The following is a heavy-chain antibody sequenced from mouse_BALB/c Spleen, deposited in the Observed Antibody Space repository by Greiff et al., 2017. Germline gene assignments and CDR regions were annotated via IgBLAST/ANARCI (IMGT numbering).Heavy chain of an antibody. CDR3: ARKDYGNYGWPGFAY. V-gene: IGHV1-9*01. J-gene: IGHJ3*01. D-gene: IGHD2-1*01. CDR1: GYTFSSYW. Sequence: VQLQQSGAELMKPGASVKISCKATGYTFSSYWIEWVKQRPGHGLEWIGEILPGSGSTNYNEKFKGKATFTADTSSNTAYMQLSSLTSEDSAVYYCARKDYGNYGWPGFAYWGQGTLVTVSA. CDR2: ILPGSGST.